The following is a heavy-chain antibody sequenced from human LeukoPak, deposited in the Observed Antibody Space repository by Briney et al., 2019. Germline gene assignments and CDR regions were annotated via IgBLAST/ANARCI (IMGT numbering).Heavy chain of an antibody. Sequence: PGGSLRLSCEVSGIIFSGYGIHWVRQAPGKGLEWVAFIRYDGTNKYYADSVKGRLTISRDNSNNTLYLQMNSLRVEDTAVYYCAKVVSGWYGVDYWGPEGPVSVSS. J-gene: IGHJ4*01. CDR3: AKVVSGWYGVDY. V-gene: IGHV3-30*02. CDR2: IRYDGTNK. CDR1: GIIFSGYG. D-gene: IGHD6-19*01.